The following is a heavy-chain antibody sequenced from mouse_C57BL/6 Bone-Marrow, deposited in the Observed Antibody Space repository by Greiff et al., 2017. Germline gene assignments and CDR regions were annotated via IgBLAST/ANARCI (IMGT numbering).Heavy chain of an antibody. CDR3: ARNGGITTVVADDAMDY. D-gene: IGHD1-1*01. J-gene: IGHJ4*01. CDR2: ISSGGSTI. Sequence: EVKLVESGGGLVKPGGSLKLSCAASGFTFSDYGMHWVRQAPEKGLEWVAYISSGGSTIYYADTVKGRFTISREKAKKTLFLQMTSLRSEDTAMYYCARNGGITTVVADDAMDYWGQGTSVTVSS. V-gene: IGHV5-17*01. CDR1: GFTFSDYG.